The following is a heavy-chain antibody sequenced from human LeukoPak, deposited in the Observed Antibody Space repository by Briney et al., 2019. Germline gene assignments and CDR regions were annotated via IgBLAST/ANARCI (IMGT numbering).Heavy chain of an antibody. Sequence: SVKVSCKASGGTFSFYTLNWGRQAPGQGLEWMGGIVPKFGSTNYAQKFHDTLSITTDESTTTAYMELSSLRSEDTALYYCARDNLAPSGVKYFHLWGPGTLVTVSS. J-gene: IGHJ1*01. V-gene: IGHV1-69*05. CDR2: IVPKFGST. D-gene: IGHD3-16*02. CDR3: ARDNLAPSGVKYFHL. CDR1: GGTFSFYT.